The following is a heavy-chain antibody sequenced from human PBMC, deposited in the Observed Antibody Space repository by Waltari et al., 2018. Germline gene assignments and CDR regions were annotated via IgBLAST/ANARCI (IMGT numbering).Heavy chain of an antibody. V-gene: IGHV3-48*01. CDR3: AKDWMYYYDSSGYYDY. J-gene: IGHJ4*02. CDR1: TFTFSLYS. CDR2: ISSSSVTI. D-gene: IGHD3-22*01. Sequence: EVQLVESGGGLVQPGGSLRLSCAASTFTFSLYSMNWVRQAQGKGLEYISYISSSSVTIYYADSVKGRFTISRDNAKNSLYLQMNSLRAEDTAVYYCAKDWMYYYDSSGYYDYWGQGTLVTVSS.